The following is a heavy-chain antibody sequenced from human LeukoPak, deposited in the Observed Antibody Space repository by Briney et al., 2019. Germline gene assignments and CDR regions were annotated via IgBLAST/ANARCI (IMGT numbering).Heavy chain of an antibody. D-gene: IGHD2-21*02. CDR3: ARGDDAFRPL. J-gene: IGHJ4*02. V-gene: IGHV3-66*02. CDR1: GFTVSSNY. CDR2: IYSGGST. Sequence: PGGSLRLSCAASGFTVSSNYMSWVRQAPGEGLEWVSVIYSGGSTYYADSVKGRFTISRYNSKNTLYLQMNSLRAEDTAVYYCARGDDAFRPLWGQGTLVTVSS.